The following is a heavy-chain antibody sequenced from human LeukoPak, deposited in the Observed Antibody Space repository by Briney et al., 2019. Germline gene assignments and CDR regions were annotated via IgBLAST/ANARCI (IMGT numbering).Heavy chain of an antibody. J-gene: IGHJ4*02. Sequence: GGSLRLSCAGSGFTFGAFSMNWVRQAPGKGLEWMSCIFSRSESIFYADSVKGRFTISRDNAKNSLYLQMDSLRAEDTAVYYCARDFLHSSTSRPFDYWGQGTLVTVSS. CDR3: ARDFLHSSTSRPFDY. CDR1: GFTFGAFS. CDR2: IFSRSESI. V-gene: IGHV3-21*01. D-gene: IGHD2-2*01.